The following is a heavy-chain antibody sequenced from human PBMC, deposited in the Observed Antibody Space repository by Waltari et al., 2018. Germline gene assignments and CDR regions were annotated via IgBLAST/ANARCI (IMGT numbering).Heavy chain of an antibody. CDR2: IYYSGSP. D-gene: IGHD2-2*01. V-gene: IGHV4-59*01. CDR3: ARDRGIVVVPAANLYYYYGMDV. CDR1: GGSISSYY. Sequence: QVQLQESGPGLVKPSETLSLTCTVSGGSISSYYCSWIRQPPGQGLAWIGYIYYSGSPNDNPSLKSRGTISVDTSKNQFSLKLSSVTAADTAVYYCARDRGIVVVPAANLYYYYGMDVWGQGTTVTVSS. J-gene: IGHJ6*02.